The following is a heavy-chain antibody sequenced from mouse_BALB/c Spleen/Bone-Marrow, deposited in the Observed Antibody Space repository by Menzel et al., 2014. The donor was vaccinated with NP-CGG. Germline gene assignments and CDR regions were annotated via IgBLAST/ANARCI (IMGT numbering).Heavy chain of an antibody. CDR3: ARGRYDDAMDY. CDR1: GYSLTRYYA. V-gene: IGHV3-2*02. CDR2: ISCSGYT. D-gene: IGHD2-12*01. J-gene: IGHJ4*01. Sequence: EVMLVESGPGLVKPSQSLSLTCTVTGYSLTRYYAWHLIPHFPRNKLEGIGNISCSGYTNFNPSIKSRISITRDTSKNQFFLQLSSVTTEDAATYYCARGRYDDAMDYWGQGTSVTVSS.